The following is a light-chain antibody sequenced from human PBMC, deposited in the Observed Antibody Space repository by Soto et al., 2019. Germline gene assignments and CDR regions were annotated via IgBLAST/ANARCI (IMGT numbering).Light chain of an antibody. J-gene: IGKJ4*01. Sequence: DIVMTQSPDSLAVSLGERATINCKSSQSVLHSSNKKNYLVWYQQKPGQPPKMLIYWSSSRESGVPDRFSGSGSGTDFTLTLSSPQAADVAVYYCQQYYSLPLTCGVWPKVEIK. CDR3: QQYYSLPLT. CDR2: WSS. V-gene: IGKV4-1*01. CDR1: QSVLHSSNKKNY.